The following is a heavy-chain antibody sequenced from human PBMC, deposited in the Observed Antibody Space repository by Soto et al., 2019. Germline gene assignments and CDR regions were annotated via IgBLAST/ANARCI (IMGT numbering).Heavy chain of an antibody. J-gene: IGHJ6*03. CDR3: TTRKYYYGSGSHYYYYCVAV. CDR2: IKSKTDGGTT. D-gene: IGHD3-10*01. Sequence: LRLSCAASGFTFSNAWMSWVRQAPGKGLEWVGRIKSKTDGGTTDYAAPVKGRFTISRDDSKNTLYLQMNSLKTEDTAVYYCTTRKYYYGSGSHYYYYCVAVWGKGNKVTSP. V-gene: IGHV3-15*01. CDR1: GFTFSNAW.